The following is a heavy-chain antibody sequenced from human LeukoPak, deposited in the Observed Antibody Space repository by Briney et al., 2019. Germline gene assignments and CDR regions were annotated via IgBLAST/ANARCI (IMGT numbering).Heavy chain of an antibody. CDR1: GGSISSYY. Sequence: SETLSLTCTVSGGSISSYYWSWLRQPPGKGLEWIGYIYYSGSTNYNPSLKSRATISVDTSKNQFSLKLSSVTAADTAVYYCARHGAGAARPLDYWGQGTLVTVSS. V-gene: IGHV4-59*08. D-gene: IGHD6-6*01. CDR3: ARHGAGAARPLDY. CDR2: IYYSGST. J-gene: IGHJ4*02.